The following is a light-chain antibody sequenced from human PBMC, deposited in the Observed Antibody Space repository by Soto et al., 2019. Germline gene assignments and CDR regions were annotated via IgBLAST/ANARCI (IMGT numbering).Light chain of an antibody. CDR2: GDT. V-gene: IGLV1-40*01. Sequence: QSVLTQPPSVSGAPGQRVTISCTGSSSNIGAGYDVHWYQQLPGTAPKLLIYGDTNRPSGVPVRFSGSKSGTSASLAITGLQAEDEADYYCQSYDSSLSVVIFGGGTKVTVL. J-gene: IGLJ2*01. CDR3: QSYDSSLSVVI. CDR1: SSNIGAGYD.